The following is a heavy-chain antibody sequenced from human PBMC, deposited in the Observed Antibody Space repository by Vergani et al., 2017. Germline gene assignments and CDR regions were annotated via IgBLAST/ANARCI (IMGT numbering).Heavy chain of an antibody. CDR1: GFTFNHYA. J-gene: IGHJ6*04. Sequence: EVQLLESGGDLVQPGGSLRLSCAASGFTFNHYAMNWVRQAPGKGLEWVSGISGSGGSTYYAGSVQGRFTISRDSSKNTLYLQMNSLSAGDTAVYYCAKANPRNSGYDYLYYYHAMDVWGKGTTVTVSS. D-gene: IGHD5-12*01. CDR2: ISGSGGST. CDR3: AKANPRNSGYDYLYYYHAMDV. V-gene: IGHV3-23*01.